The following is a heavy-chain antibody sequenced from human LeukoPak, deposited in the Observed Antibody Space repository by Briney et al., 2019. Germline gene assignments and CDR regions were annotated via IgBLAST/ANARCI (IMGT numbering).Heavy chain of an antibody. CDR2: ISGSSYYI. V-gene: IGHV3-21*01. D-gene: IGHD3-16*02. J-gene: IGHJ6*02. CDR3: VRDYVWGSYRSLDV. Sequence: GGSLRLSCAASGFTFSSYTINWVRQAPGKGLEWVSSISGSSYYIYYADSVRGRFTISRDNAKNSVYLQMNSLRAEDTAVYYCVRDYVWGSYRSLDVWGQGTTVTVSS. CDR1: GFTFSSYT.